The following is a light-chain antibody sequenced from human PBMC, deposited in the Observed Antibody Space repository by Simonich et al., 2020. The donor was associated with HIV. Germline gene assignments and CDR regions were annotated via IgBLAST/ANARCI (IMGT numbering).Light chain of an antibody. Sequence: DIVMTQSPDSLAVSLGERATINCKSSPSVLYSSNNKNYLAWYLQKPGQPPKLLIYWASTRESGVPDRFSGSGSGTDFTLTISSLQAEDVAVYYCQQYYSTPPTFGQGTKVEIK. CDR3: QQYYSTPPT. V-gene: IGKV4-1*01. CDR2: WAS. J-gene: IGKJ1*01. CDR1: PSVLYSSNNKNY.